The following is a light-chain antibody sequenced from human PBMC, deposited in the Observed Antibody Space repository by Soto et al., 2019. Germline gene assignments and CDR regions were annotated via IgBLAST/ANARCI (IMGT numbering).Light chain of an antibody. Sequence: ESVLTQSPGTLSLSPGERATLSCRASQSVSSSYLAWYQQKPGQAPRLLIYGASGRATGIPDRFSGSGSGTDFTLTISRLEPEDFAVYYCQQYGSSPPYTFGQGTRLEIK. CDR3: QQYGSSPPYT. CDR2: GAS. V-gene: IGKV3-20*01. CDR1: QSVSSSY. J-gene: IGKJ5*01.